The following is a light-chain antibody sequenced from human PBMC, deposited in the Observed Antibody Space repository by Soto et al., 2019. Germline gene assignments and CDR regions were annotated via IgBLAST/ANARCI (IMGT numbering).Light chain of an antibody. V-gene: IGKV1-39*01. J-gene: IGKJ1*01. CDR1: QSVTTY. CDR2: AAS. CDR3: QHYNSYSEA. Sequence: DVQMTQSPSSLSASVGDRVTITCRASQSVTTYLNWYQQKPGRAPDLLIYAASTLQSGVPSRFSGSGSGTDFTLTISSLQAEDFATYYCQHYNSYSEAFGQGTKVELK.